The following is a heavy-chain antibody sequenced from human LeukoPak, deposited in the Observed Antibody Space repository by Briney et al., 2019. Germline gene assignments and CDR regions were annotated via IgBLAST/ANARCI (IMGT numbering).Heavy chain of an antibody. V-gene: IGHV3-30*02. CDR3: GKGYDTRH. CDR2: IRLDGVTT. Sequence: GGSLRLSCAASGFTFSTYGMHWVRQAPGKGLEWVAFIRLDGVTTYHADSVKGRFTISRDNSKNTLYLQMNSLRTEDTAMYYCGKGYDTRHWGQGTLVIVSS. J-gene: IGHJ1*01. CDR1: GFTFSTYG. D-gene: IGHD3-9*01.